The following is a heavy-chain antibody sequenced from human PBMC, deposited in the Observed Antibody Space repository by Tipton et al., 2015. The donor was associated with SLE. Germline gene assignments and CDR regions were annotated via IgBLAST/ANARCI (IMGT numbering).Heavy chain of an antibody. Sequence: AGLVKPSETLSLTCAVYGGSFSGYYWSWIRQPPGKGLEWIGEINHSGSTNYNPSLKSRVTISVDTSKNQFSLKLSSVTAADTAVYYCARTDSSGWNPFDYWGEGTLVTVSA. CDR3: ARTDSSGWNPFDY. D-gene: IGHD6-19*01. CDR2: INHSGST. V-gene: IGHV4-34*01. CDR1: GGSFSGYY. J-gene: IGHJ4*02.